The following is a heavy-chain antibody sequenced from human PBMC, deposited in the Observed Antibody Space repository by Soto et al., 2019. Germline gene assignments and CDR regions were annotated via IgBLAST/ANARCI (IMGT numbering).Heavy chain of an antibody. CDR2: NSAYNVNT. J-gene: IGHJ4*02. CDR1: GYTFTSYG. D-gene: IGHD3-22*01. V-gene: IGHV1-18*01. CDR3: ARDSYYYDSSGYSYAPLDY. Sequence: QVQLVQSGAEVKKPGASVKVSCKASGYTFTSYGISWVRQAPGQGLEWMGWNSAYNVNTNYAQKLQGRVTMTTDTATSTAYMELRSLRSDDTAVYYCARDSYYYDSSGYSYAPLDYWGQGTLVTVSS.